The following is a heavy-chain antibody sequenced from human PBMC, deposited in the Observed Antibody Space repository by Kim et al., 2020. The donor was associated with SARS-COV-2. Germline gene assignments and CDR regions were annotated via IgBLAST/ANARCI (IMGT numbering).Heavy chain of an antibody. J-gene: IGHJ4*02. V-gene: IGHV3-9*01. Sequence: YADSVKGRFTISRDNAKNSLYLQMNSLRAEDTALYYCAKGARYSYGLFDYWGQGTLVTVSS. CDR3: AKGARYSYGLFDY. D-gene: IGHD5-18*01.